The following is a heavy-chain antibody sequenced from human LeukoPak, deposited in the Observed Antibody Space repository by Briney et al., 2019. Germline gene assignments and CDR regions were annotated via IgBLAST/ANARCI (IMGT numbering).Heavy chain of an antibody. D-gene: IGHD7-27*01. CDR2: ISYDGSNK. CDR1: GFTFSSYA. J-gene: IGHJ3*02. Sequence: GGSLRLSCAASGFTFSSYAIHWVRQAPGKGLEWVAVISYDGSNKYYADSVKGRFTISRDNSKNTLYLQMNSLRAEDTAVYYCARGTGPFDIWGQGTMVTVSS. CDR3: ARGTGPFDI. V-gene: IGHV3-30*04.